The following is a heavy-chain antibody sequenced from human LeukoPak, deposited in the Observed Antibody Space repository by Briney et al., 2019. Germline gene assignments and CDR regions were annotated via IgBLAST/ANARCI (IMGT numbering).Heavy chain of an antibody. Sequence: GESLRLSCAASGFTFSSYGMHWVRQAPGKGLEWVAVISYDGSNKYYADSVKGRFTISRDNSKNTLYLQMNSLRAEDTAVYYCAKDPGELPDYWGQGTLVTVSS. CDR1: GFTFSSYG. CDR3: AKDPGELPDY. V-gene: IGHV3-30*18. J-gene: IGHJ4*02. D-gene: IGHD1-26*01. CDR2: ISYDGSNK.